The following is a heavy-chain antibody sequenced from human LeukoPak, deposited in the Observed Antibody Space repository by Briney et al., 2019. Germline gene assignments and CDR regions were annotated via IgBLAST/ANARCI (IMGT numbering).Heavy chain of an antibody. CDR3: ARGASYYASGSFFP. CDR2: INPNSGST. D-gene: IGHD3-10*01. Sequence: ASVKVSCKASGYTFTDNYILWIRQAPGQGLDWMGWINPNSGSTRYAHEYEGRVTMTKDTSISTVYMDLSSLTSDDTAVYYCARGASYYASGSFFPWGQGTLVTVSS. V-gene: IGHV1-2*02. J-gene: IGHJ5*02. CDR1: GYTFTDNY.